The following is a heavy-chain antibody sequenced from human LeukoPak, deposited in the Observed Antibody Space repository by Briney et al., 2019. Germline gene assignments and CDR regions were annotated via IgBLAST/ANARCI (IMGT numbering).Heavy chain of an antibody. CDR3: AKRGTPLPYYDY. J-gene: IGHJ4*02. V-gene: IGHV3-23*01. Sequence: GGSLRLSCAASGFTFSSYAMSWVRQAPAKGVEWVSAITASGGSTYYADSVKGRFTISRDNSKNTLYLQMSSLRAEDTAVFYCAKRGTPLPYYDYWGQGALVTVSS. CDR2: ITASGGST. D-gene: IGHD1-1*01. CDR1: GFTFSSYA.